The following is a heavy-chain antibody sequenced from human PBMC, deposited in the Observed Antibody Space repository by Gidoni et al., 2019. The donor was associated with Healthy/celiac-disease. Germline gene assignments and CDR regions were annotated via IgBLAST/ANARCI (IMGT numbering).Heavy chain of an antibody. CDR1: GGSISSGGYY. Sequence: QVQLQESGPGLVKPSQTLSLTCTFSGGSISSGGYYLSWIRQHPGKGLEWIGYIYYSGSTYYNPSLKSRVTISVDTSKNQFSLKLSSVTAADTAVYYCARVRPDYGDYFGWFDPWGQGTLVTVSS. D-gene: IGHD4-17*01. CDR2: IYYSGST. V-gene: IGHV4-31*03. J-gene: IGHJ5*02. CDR3: ARVRPDYGDYFGWFDP.